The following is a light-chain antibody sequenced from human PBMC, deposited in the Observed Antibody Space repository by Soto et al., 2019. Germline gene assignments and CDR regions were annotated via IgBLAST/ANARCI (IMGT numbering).Light chain of an antibody. Sequence: DIQMTQSPSSLSASVGDRVTITCRASQSISTYLNWYQQKPGKAPNLLIFAASTLQSGVPSRFSGSGSGTDFTLTIRSLQHEDFATYYCQQHNSYPLTLGGGTKVDIK. CDR3: QQHNSYPLT. CDR1: QSISTY. CDR2: AAS. V-gene: IGKV1-39*01. J-gene: IGKJ4*01.